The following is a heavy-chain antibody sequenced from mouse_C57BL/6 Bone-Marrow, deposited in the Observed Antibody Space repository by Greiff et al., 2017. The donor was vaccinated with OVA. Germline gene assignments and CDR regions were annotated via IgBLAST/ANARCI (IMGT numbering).Heavy chain of an antibody. V-gene: IGHV5-12*01. D-gene: IGHD6-5*01. CDR2: ISNGGGST. Sequence: EVQVVESGGGLVQPGGSLKLSCAASGFTFSDYYMYWVRQTPEKRLEWVAYISNGGGSTYYPDTVKGRFTISRDNAKNTLCLQMSRLKSEETAMYYSARRPIWPHYFDYWGQGTTLTVSS. J-gene: IGHJ2*01. CDR1: GFTFSDYY. CDR3: ARRPIWPHYFDY.